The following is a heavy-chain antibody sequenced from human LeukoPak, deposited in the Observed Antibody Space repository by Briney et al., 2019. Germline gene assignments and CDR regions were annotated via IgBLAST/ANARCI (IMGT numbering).Heavy chain of an antibody. Sequence: PGGSLRLSCAASGFPFGYYGMTWVRQAPGKGLEWVSFISKSGGSKYYADSVKGRFTISRDNAQSSLYLQMNSLRDEDTAVYYCARDLFDKCLDYWGQGTLVTVSS. V-gene: IGHV3-48*02. D-gene: IGHD5/OR15-5a*01. J-gene: IGHJ4*02. CDR2: ISKSGGSK. CDR3: ARDLFDKCLDY. CDR1: GFPFGYYG.